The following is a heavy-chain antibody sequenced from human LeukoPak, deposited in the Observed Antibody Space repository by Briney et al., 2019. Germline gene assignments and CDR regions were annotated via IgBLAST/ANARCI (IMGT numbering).Heavy chain of an antibody. Sequence: PGGSLRLSCAASGFTFSDYAMTWVRQAPGKGLVWVSATSGSGASTYYADSVKGRFTISRDNSKNTLYLLMNSLRAEDTAVYYCAKGASSWSRTYFDFWGQGTLITVSS. CDR1: GFTFSDYA. J-gene: IGHJ4*02. D-gene: IGHD6-13*01. CDR2: TSGSGAST. CDR3: AKGASSWSRTYFDF. V-gene: IGHV3-23*01.